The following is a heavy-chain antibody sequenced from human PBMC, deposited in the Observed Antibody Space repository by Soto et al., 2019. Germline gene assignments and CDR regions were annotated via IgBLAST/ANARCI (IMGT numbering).Heavy chain of an antibody. V-gene: IGHV5-10-1*01. Sequence: SGRGSGCSVSKILSPWVLQMPGKGLEWMGRIDPGDSVTTYNPSFQGHVTMSADKSINTAYLQWSSLKASDTAMYFCAAGGDASGHHAFGIWGQGTLVTVSS. D-gene: IGHD3-16*01. CDR1: GCSVSKIL. CDR2: IDPGDSVT. J-gene: IGHJ4*02. CDR3: AAGGDASGHHAFGI.